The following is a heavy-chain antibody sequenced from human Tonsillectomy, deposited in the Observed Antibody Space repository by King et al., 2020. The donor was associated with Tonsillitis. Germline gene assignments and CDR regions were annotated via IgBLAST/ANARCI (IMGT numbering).Heavy chain of an antibody. V-gene: IGHV3-21*01. CDR2: ISSSGIYI. J-gene: IGHJ4*02. Sequence: VQLVESGGGLGKPGGSLRLSCAASGFTFSSYTMNWVRQAPGEGLEWVSSISSSGIYIYYADSVKGRFTISRDNAKNSLYLQMNSLRAEDTAVYYCARHETDYYDSSGYVTYGSLFDYWGQGTLVTVSS. D-gene: IGHD3-22*01. CDR1: GFTFSSYT. CDR3: ARHETDYYDSSGYVTYGSLFDY.